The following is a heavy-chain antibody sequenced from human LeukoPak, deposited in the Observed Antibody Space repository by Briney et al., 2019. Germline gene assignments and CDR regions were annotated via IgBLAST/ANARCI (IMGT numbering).Heavy chain of an antibody. D-gene: IGHD3-22*01. CDR2: IYHSGST. J-gene: IGHJ1*01. CDR3: ASAGRGYYYDSSGYALQH. CDR1: GGSISSGGSS. Sequence: PSQTLSLTCAVSGGSISSGGSSWSWIRQPPGKGLEWIGYIYHSGSTYYNPSLKSRVTISVDRSKNQFSLKLSSVTAADTAVYYCASAGRGYYYDSSGYALQHWGQGTLVTVSS. V-gene: IGHV4-30-2*01.